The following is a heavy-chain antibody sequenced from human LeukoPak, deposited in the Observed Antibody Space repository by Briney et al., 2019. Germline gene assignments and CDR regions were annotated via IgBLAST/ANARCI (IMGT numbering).Heavy chain of an antibody. J-gene: IGHJ4*02. CDR2: IYYSGST. CDR3: ARARIAARRAHDY. D-gene: IGHD6-6*01. Sequence: SETLSLTCTVSGGSISSSSYYWGWIRQPPGKGLEWIGSIYYSGSTYYNPSLKSRVTISVDTSKNQFSLKLSSVTAADTAVYYCARARIAARRAHDYWGQGTLVTVSS. CDR1: GGSISSSSYY. V-gene: IGHV4-39*07.